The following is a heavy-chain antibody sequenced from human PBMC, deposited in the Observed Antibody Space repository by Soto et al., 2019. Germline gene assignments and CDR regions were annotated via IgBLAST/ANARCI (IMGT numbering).Heavy chain of an antibody. CDR1: GYTFTSYD. CDR3: ARGVSNFVYYYYYMDV. V-gene: IGHV1-8*01. Sequence: ASVKVSCKASGYTFTSYDINWVRQATGRGLEWMGWMNPNSGNTGYAQKFQGRVTMTRNTSISTAYMELSSLRSEDTAVYYCARGVSNFVYYYYYMDVWGKGTTVTVSS. CDR2: MNPNSGNT. D-gene: IGHD1-1*01. J-gene: IGHJ6*03.